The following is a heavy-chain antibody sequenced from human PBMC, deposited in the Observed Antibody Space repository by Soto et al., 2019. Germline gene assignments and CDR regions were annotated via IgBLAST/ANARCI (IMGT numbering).Heavy chain of an antibody. V-gene: IGHV3-49*04. J-gene: IGHJ6*02. CDR1: GFTFGDYA. CDR2: IRSKAYGGTT. D-gene: IGHD3-22*01. CDR3: TRDGGYYLKDYYYGMDV. Sequence: TGGSLRLSCTASGFTFGDYAMSWVRQAPGKGLEWVGFIRSKAYGGTTEYAASVKGRFTISRDDSKSIAYLQMNSLKTEDTAVYYCTRDGGYYLKDYYYGMDVWGQGTPV.